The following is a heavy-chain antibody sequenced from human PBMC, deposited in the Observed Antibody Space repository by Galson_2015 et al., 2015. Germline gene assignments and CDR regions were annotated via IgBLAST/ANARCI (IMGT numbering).Heavy chain of an antibody. J-gene: IGHJ5*02. CDR1: GDSVSSGNYY. CDR2: IYDSGST. Sequence: ETMSLSSAVSGDSVSSGNYYWRWIRRPPGEGLEWIGYIYDSGSTNYNPSLKIRVTISVGTSKIQFSLKLSYATAADSAVCFCAIDYCGSGSYYNCFDPWGQGTLVTVSS. CDR3: AIDYCGSGSYYNCFDP. D-gene: IGHD3-10*01. V-gene: IGHV4-61*01.